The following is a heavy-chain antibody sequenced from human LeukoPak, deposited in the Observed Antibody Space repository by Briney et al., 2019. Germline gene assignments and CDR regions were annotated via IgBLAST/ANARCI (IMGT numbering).Heavy chain of an antibody. CDR1: GYSFTSYW. Sequence: GESLKISCKGSGYSFTSYWIGWVRQMPGKGLEWMGIIYPGDSDTRYSPSFQGQVTISADKSISTAYLQWSSLKASDTAMYYCARLLGYCSGGSCHGYFDYWGQGTLVTVSS. J-gene: IGHJ4*02. CDR2: IYPGDSDT. CDR3: ARLLGYCSGGSCHGYFDY. D-gene: IGHD2-15*01. V-gene: IGHV5-51*01.